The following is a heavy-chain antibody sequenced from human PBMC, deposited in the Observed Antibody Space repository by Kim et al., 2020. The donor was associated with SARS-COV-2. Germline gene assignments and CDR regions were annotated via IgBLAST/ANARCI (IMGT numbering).Heavy chain of an antibody. Sequence: SETLSLTCAVSGGSISSSNWWSWVRQPPGKGLEWIGEIYHSGSTNYNPSLKSRVTISVDKSKNQFSLKLSSVTAADTAVYYCASIAAAGPYYYGMDVWGQGTTVTVSS. J-gene: IGHJ6*02. CDR1: GGSISSSNW. CDR3: ASIAAAGPYYYGMDV. D-gene: IGHD6-13*01. V-gene: IGHV4-4*02. CDR2: IYHSGST.